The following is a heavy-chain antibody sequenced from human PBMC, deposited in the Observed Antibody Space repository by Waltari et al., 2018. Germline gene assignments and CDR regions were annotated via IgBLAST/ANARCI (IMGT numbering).Heavy chain of an antibody. D-gene: IGHD4-4*01. CDR1: GFTFSSYS. V-gene: IGHV3-21*01. CDR3: ARDDYSNPLDY. J-gene: IGHJ4*02. CDR2: IISSSSYI. Sequence: EVQLVESGGGLVKPGGSLRLSCAASGFTFSSYSMNWVRQAPGKGLEWVSSIISSSSYINYADSVKGRFTISRDNAKNSLYLQMNSLRAEDTAVYYCARDDYSNPLDYWGQGTLVTVSS.